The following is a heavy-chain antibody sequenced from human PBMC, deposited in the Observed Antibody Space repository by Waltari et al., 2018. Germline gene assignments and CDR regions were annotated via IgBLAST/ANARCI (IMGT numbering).Heavy chain of an antibody. CDR2: ISYDGSNK. D-gene: IGHD5-18*01. Sequence: QVQLVESGGGVVQPGRSLRLSCAASGFTFSSYAMHWVRQAPGKGLEWVAVISYDGSNKYYADSVKGRFTISRDNSKNTLYLQMNSLRAEDTAVYYCARDGFEYSYGYLFDYWGQGTLVTVSS. J-gene: IGHJ4*02. CDR1: GFTFSSYA. V-gene: IGHV3-30-3*01. CDR3: ARDGFEYSYGYLFDY.